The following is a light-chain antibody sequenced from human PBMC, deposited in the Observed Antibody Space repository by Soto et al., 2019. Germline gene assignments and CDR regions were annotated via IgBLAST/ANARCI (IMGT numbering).Light chain of an antibody. V-gene: IGLV1-44*01. Sequence: QSALTQPPSTSGTPGQRATISCSGSSSNIGSKTVNWYQQLPGTAPKLLIYSNNQRPSGVPDRFSGSKSGTSASLAISGLQSEDEADYYCAAWDDSLNGVVFGGGTQLTVL. CDR2: SNN. J-gene: IGLJ2*01. CDR3: AAWDDSLNGVV. CDR1: SSNIGSKT.